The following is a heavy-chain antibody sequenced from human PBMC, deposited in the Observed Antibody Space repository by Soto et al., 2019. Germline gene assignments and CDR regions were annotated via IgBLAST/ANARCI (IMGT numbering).Heavy chain of an antibody. Sequence: GAAVKVSCKASGYTFTGYYMHWVRQAPGQGLEWMGWINPNSGGTNYAQKFQGRVTMTRDTSISTAYMELSRLRSDDTAVYYCARAVTMIVVVPLGAFDIWGQGTMVTVSS. CDR2: INPNSGGT. CDR1: GYTFTGYY. V-gene: IGHV1-2*02. CDR3: ARAVTMIVVVPLGAFDI. J-gene: IGHJ3*02. D-gene: IGHD3-22*01.